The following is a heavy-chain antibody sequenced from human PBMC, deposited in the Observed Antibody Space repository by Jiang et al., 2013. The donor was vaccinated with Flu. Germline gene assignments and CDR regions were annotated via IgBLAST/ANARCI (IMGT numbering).Heavy chain of an antibody. Sequence: GSSVKVSCKALERFSSYTISWVRQAPGQGLEWMGRIIPILGIANYAQKFQGRVTITADESTSTAYMELSSLRSEDTAVYYCARSSDFWSGYSPGYYYYYMDVWGKGTTVTVSS. D-gene: IGHD3-3*01. CDR2: IIPILGIA. J-gene: IGHJ6*03. CDR1: ERFSSYT. CDR3: ARSSDFWSGYSPGYYYYYMDV. V-gene: IGHV1-69*02.